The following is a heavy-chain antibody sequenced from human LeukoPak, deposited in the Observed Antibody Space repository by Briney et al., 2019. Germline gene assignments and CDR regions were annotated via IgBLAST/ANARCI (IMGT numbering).Heavy chain of an antibody. D-gene: IGHD1-26*01. CDR2: ISRNSTYI. V-gene: IGHV3-21*01. J-gene: IGHJ4*02. CDR1: GFTFSDYI. Sequence: PGGSLRLSCAASGFTFSDYIMNWVRQAPGKGLEWVASISRNSTYIHYADSVKGRFTISRDNSKNTLHLQMSSLRADDTAVYYCVKSGTWADFDSWGQGTLVTVSS. CDR3: VKSGTWADFDS.